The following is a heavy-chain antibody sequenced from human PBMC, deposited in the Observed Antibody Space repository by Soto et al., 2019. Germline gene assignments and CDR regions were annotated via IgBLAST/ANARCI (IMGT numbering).Heavy chain of an antibody. CDR3: ARDRWMSRANWFDP. CDR2: ISDSGTT. D-gene: IGHD3-16*02. Sequence: SETLSLTCVVSGHSITNGYYWGWIRQPPGKGLEWIGHISDSGTTNYNPSLGSRVTISVDTSRKSFSLKLSSVTAADTAVYFCARDRWMSRANWFDPWGPGTLVTVSS. CDR1: GHSITNGYY. V-gene: IGHV4-38-2*01. J-gene: IGHJ5*02.